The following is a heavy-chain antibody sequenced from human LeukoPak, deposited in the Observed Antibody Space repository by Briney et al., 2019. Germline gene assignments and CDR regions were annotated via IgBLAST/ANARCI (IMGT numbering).Heavy chain of an antibody. CDR2: ISSSGSNI. V-gene: IGHV3-21*01. J-gene: IGHJ4*02. CDR1: GFTFSSYS. CDR3: ATNSTVTRVGFDY. Sequence: GGSLRLSCAASGFTFSSYSMNWVRQAPGKGLEWVSSISSSGSNIYYADSVKGRFTISRDNAKNSLYLQMNSLRAEDMAVYYWATNSTVTRVGFDYWGQGTLVSVSS. D-gene: IGHD4-17*01.